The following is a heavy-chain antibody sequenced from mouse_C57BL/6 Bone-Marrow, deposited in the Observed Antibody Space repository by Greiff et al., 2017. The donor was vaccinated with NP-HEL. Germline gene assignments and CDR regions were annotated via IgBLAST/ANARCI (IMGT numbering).Heavy chain of an antibody. CDR1: GYTFTSYG. V-gene: IGHV1-81*01. J-gene: IGHJ3*01. CDR2: IYPRSGNT. Sequence: VQLQESGAELARPGASVKLSCKASGYTFTSYGISWVKQRTGQGLEWIGEIYPRSGNTYYNEKFKGKATLTADKSSSTAYMELRSLTSDDSAVYFCARLGRAWFAYWGQGTLVTVSA. D-gene: IGHD4-1*01. CDR3: ARLGRAWFAY.